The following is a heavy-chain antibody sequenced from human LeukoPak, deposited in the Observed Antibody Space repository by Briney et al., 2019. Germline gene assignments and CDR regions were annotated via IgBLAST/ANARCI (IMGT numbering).Heavy chain of an antibody. CDR3: ARGLFRRAPNYYYYYGMDV. CDR2: INHSGST. D-gene: IGHD3-10*01. CDR1: GGSFSGYY. Sequence: SETLSLTCAVYGGSFSGYYWSWIRQPPGKGLEWIGEINHSGSTNYNPSLKSRVTISVDTSKNQFSLKLSSVTAADTAVYYCARGLFRRAPNYYYYYGMDVWGQGTTVTVSS. V-gene: IGHV4-34*01. J-gene: IGHJ6*02.